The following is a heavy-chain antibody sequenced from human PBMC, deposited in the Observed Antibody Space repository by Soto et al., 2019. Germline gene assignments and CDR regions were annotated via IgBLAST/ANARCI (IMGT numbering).Heavy chain of an antibody. Sequence: QGHLVQSGAEVKKPGASVKFSCKGSGYAFTTYGIPWVRQAPGQGLEWMGWISAHNGNTNYEQTIQGRVTVTRDTSTSTAYIELRSLRSDDTAVYYCARGRYGDYWGHGALVTASS. D-gene: IGHD1-1*01. CDR1: GYAFTTYG. CDR2: ISAHNGNT. CDR3: ARGRYGDY. V-gene: IGHV1-18*01. J-gene: IGHJ4*01.